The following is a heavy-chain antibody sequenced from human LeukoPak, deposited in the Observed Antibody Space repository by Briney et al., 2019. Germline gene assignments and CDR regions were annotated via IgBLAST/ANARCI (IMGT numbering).Heavy chain of an antibody. CDR2: IKQDGDEK. V-gene: IGHV3-7*01. CDR1: GFTFSSYW. D-gene: IGHD2-21*01. J-gene: IGHJ4*02. Sequence: QPGGSLRLSCAASGFTFSSYWMSWVRQIPGKGLEWVANIKQDGDEKYYVDSVKGRFTISRDNAKKSLYLQLNSLRAEDTAVYYCARQIDTNFFAYWGQGTLATVSS. CDR3: ARQIDTNFFAY.